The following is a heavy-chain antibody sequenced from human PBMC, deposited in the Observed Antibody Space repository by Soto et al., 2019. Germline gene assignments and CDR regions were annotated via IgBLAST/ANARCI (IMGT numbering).Heavy chain of an antibody. V-gene: IGHV3-23*01. Sequence: GGSLRLSCAASGFTFSNYAMSWVRQAPGKGLEWVSAISGSGGSTYYADSVKGRFTISRDNSKNTLYLQMNSLRAEDTAVYYCAKDNYDFWSGYKGGAFDIWGQGTMVTVSS. CDR1: GFTFSNYA. CDR3: AKDNYDFWSGYKGGAFDI. CDR2: ISGSGGST. J-gene: IGHJ3*02. D-gene: IGHD3-3*01.